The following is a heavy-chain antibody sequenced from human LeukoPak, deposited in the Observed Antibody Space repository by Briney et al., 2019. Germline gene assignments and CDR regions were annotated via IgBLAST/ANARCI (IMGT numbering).Heavy chain of an antibody. D-gene: IGHD2-15*01. J-gene: IGHJ3*02. CDR3: AREGCSGGSCYSGDAFDI. CDR1: GFTLSRFG. Sequence: PGGSLRLSCSASGFTLSRFGMHWVRQAPGQGLEWVAFILYDGSNKYYADSVKGRFTISRDNSKNTLYLQMNSLRAEDTAVYYCAREGCSGGSCYSGDAFDIWGQGTMVTVSS. V-gene: IGHV3-30*02. CDR2: ILYDGSNK.